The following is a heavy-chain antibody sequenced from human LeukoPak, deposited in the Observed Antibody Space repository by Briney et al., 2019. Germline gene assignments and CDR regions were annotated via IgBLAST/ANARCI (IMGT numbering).Heavy chain of an antibody. CDR3: ARVQGNYYDSSGYYYFDY. J-gene: IGHJ4*02. CDR2: IYTSGST. V-gene: IGHV4-4*07. D-gene: IGHD3-22*01. Sequence: PSETLSLTCTVSGGSISSYYWSWIRQPAGKGLEWIGRIYTSGSTNHNPSLKSRVTMSVDTSKNQFSLKLSSVTAADTAVYYCARVQGNYYDSSGYYYFDYWGQGTLVTVSS. CDR1: GGSISSYY.